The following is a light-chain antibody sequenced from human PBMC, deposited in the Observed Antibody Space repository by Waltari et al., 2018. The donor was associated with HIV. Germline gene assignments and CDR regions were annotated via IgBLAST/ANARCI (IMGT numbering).Light chain of an antibody. CDR2: DVS. CDR1: FSDVGGYNY. V-gene: IGLV2-14*03. Sequence: QSALTQPASVSGSPGQSITISCTGTFSDVGGYNYVSWYQQHPGKAPKLMIYDVSNRPAVVSNRFSGSRSGNKASLTISGLQAEDEADYYCSSYTTSSTYVFGTGTKFTVL. CDR3: SSYTTSSTYV. J-gene: IGLJ1*01.